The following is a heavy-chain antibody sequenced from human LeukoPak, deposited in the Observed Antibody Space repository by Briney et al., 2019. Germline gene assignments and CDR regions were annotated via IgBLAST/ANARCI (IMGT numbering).Heavy chain of an antibody. D-gene: IGHD1-26*01. J-gene: IGHJ4*02. CDR1: GFTFSSYS. Sequence: GGSLRLSCAASGFTFSSYSMTWVRQAPGKGLEWVANIKQDGSEKYYVDSVKGRFTISRDNAKNSLYLQMNSLRAEDTAVYYCARALGSGSYLTFDYWGQGPLVTISS. CDR2: IKQDGSEK. V-gene: IGHV3-7*04. CDR3: ARALGSGSYLTFDY.